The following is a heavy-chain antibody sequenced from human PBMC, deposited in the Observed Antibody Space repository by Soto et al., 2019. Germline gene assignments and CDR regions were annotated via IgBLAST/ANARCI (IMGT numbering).Heavy chain of an antibody. CDR2: IYPGDSDT. Sequence: PGDSLKVSCKGSGYSFTSYWIACARQMPGKCLEWMGIIYPGDSDTRYGPSFQGQVTISAAKSISTAYLQWSILKASDTAMYSCARKYCDSTSCYWAFDIWGQGTMVTVSS. CDR3: ARKYCDSTSCYWAFDI. V-gene: IGHV5-51*01. J-gene: IGHJ3*02. CDR1: GYSFTSYW. D-gene: IGHD2-2*01.